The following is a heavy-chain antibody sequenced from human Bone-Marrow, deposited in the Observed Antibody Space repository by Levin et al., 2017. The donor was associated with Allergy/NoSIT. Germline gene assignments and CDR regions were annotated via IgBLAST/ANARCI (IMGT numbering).Heavy chain of an antibody. CDR1: GFTVSGNY. CDR3: AREMSTEYDY. V-gene: IGHV3-66*01. CDR2: IYSGGST. J-gene: IGHJ4*02. D-gene: IGHD5/OR15-5a*01. Sequence: VASVKVSCAASGFTVSGNYMSWARQAPGKGLEWVSVIYSGGSTHYAGSVKGRFTISRDNSKNTVYLQMNSLRVEDTAVYYCAREMSTEYDYWGQGTSVTVSS.